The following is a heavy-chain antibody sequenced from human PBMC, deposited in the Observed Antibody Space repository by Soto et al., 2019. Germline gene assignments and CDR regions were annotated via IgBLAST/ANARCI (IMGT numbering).Heavy chain of an antibody. V-gene: IGHV1-18*01. Sequence: ASVKVSCKASGYTFTSYGISWVRQAPGQGLEWMGWISAYNGNTNYAQKLQGRVTMTTDTSTSTAYMELRSLRSDDTAVYYCARVVVVVVAAKLSNWFDPWGQGTLVTSPQ. D-gene: IGHD2-15*01. CDR3: ARVVVVVVAAKLSNWFDP. CDR2: ISAYNGNT. CDR1: GYTFTSYG. J-gene: IGHJ5*02.